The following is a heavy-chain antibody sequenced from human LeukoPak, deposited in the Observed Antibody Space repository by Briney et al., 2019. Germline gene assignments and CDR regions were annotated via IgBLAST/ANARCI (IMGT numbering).Heavy chain of an antibody. CDR3: TRDLHTWEQLFDY. J-gene: IGHJ4*02. CDR2: IRSKAYGGTT. Sequence: GGSLRLSCTASGFTFCDYAMGWVRQAPGKGREWVGFIRSKAYGGTTEYAASVKGRFTISRDDSKSIAYLQMNSLKTEDTAVYYCTRDLHTWEQLFDYWGQGALVTVSS. CDR1: GFTFCDYA. D-gene: IGHD1-26*01. V-gene: IGHV3-49*04.